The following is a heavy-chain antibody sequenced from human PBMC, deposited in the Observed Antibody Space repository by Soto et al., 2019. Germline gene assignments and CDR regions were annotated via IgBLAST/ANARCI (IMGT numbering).Heavy chain of an antibody. Sequence: VGSLRLSCAASGFTFSSYEMNWVRQAPGKGLEWVSYISSSGSTIYYADSVKGRFTISRDNAKNSLYLQMDSLRAEDTAVYYCARSAARYYYDSSGYYSSTFDYWGQGTLVTVSS. CDR3: ARSAARYYYDSSGYYSSTFDY. D-gene: IGHD3-22*01. CDR1: GFTFSSYE. CDR2: ISSSGSTI. V-gene: IGHV3-48*03. J-gene: IGHJ4*02.